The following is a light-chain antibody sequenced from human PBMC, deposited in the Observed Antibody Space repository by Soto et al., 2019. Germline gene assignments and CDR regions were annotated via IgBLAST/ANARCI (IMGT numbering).Light chain of an antibody. J-gene: IGLJ1*01. CDR3: SSYTSSSTYV. CDR1: SSDVGNYNY. Sequence: QSALTQPASVSGSPGQSITISCTGTSSDVGNYNYVSWYQQHPGKAPKLMIYEVSNRPSGVSNRFSGSKSGNTASLTISGLQAEDEADYYCSSYTSSSTYVFGTGIKLTVL. CDR2: EVS. V-gene: IGLV2-14*01.